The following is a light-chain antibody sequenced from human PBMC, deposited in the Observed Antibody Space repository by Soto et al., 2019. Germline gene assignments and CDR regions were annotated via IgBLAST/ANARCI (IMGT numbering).Light chain of an antibody. CDR1: QGISSA. J-gene: IGKJ4*01. Sequence: AIQLTQSPSSLSASVGDRVTITCRASQGISSALAWYQQKPGKAPKLLIYDASSLESGVPSRLRGSGSGTDFTLNIRSLQPEDFATYYCQQFNSYFLTFGGGTNVEIK. CDR3: QQFNSYFLT. V-gene: IGKV1-13*02. CDR2: DAS.